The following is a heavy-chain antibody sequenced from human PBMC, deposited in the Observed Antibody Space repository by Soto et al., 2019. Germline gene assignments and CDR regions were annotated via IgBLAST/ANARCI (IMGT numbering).Heavy chain of an antibody. CDR3: TRDASRDSSARGWFDP. CDR1: GLTFRGFT. J-gene: IGHJ5*02. CDR2: ISSNSAYI. D-gene: IGHD6-13*01. V-gene: IGHV3-21*01. Sequence: GGPLKLSCAASGLTFRGFTINWFRQAPGKGLEWVSTISSNSAYIYYTDALRGRFTISRDNAKNSLHLQMNSLRAEDTAVYYCTRDASRDSSARGWFDPWGPGTLVTVSS.